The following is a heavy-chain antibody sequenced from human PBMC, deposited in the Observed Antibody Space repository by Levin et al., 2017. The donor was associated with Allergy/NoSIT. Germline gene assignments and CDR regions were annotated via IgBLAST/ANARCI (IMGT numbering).Heavy chain of an antibody. J-gene: IGHJ5*02. D-gene: IGHD3-10*01. CDR3: AKDPSYYYGSGSYYITGNWFDP. Sequence: GGSLRLSCAASGFTFSSYGMHWVRQAPGKGLEWVAVISYDGSNKYYADSVKGRFTISRDNSKNTLYLQMNSLRAEDTAVYYCAKDPSYYYGSGSYYITGNWFDPWGQGTLVTVSS. CDR2: ISYDGSNK. CDR1: GFTFSSYG. V-gene: IGHV3-30*18.